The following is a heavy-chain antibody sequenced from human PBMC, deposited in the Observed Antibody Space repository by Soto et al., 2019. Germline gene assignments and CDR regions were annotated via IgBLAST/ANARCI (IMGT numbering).Heavy chain of an antibody. J-gene: IGHJ3*02. D-gene: IGHD6-19*01. Sequence: GGSLRLSCAGSGFTFSSYSMNWVRQAPGKGLEWVSFISSSSSYIYYADSLKGRFTISRDNAKNSLFLQMNSLRAEDTAVYYCARAGAIAVEPAFDISGQGTMVTVSS. CDR3: ARAGAIAVEPAFDI. V-gene: IGHV3-21*01. CDR2: ISSSSSYI. CDR1: GFTFSSYS.